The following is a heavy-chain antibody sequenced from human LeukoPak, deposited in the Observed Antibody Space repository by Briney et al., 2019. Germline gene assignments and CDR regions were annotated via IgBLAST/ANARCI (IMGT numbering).Heavy chain of an antibody. CDR2: IIPIFGTA. Sequence: GASVKVSCKASGGTFSSYAISWVRQAPGQGLEWMGGIIPIFGTANYAQKFQGRVTITTDESTSTAYMELSSLRSEDTAVYYCARDGIAVEANAFDIWGQGTMVTVSS. V-gene: IGHV1-69*05. CDR1: GGTFSSYA. CDR3: ARDGIAVEANAFDI. J-gene: IGHJ3*02. D-gene: IGHD6-19*01.